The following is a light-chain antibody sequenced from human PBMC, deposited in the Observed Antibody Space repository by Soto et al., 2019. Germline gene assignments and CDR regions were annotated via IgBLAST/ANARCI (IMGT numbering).Light chain of an antibody. CDR3: QQTYSTPYT. CDR1: PRITTY. CDR2: TSG. Sequence: QMTQSPSSLSASVGDRVTITCRASPRITTYLNWYQQKPGNAPKLLITTSGTLQRGVPSRCSGSGSGTDFTLTITSLQREDFATYFCQQTYSTPYTFGQGTKLEVK. J-gene: IGKJ2*01. V-gene: IGKV1-39*01.